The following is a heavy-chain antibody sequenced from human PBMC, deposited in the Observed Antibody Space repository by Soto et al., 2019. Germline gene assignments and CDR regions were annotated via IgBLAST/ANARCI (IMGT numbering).Heavy chain of an antibody. Sequence: EVQMVESGGGLVQPGGSLRRSCAASGFIFNNYWMHWVRQVPGKGLMWVSRIQSDGSSIDYADSVKGRFTISRDNAKNTVYLQMNSLRVEYTAVYYCARSGRIDHWGQGTLVTVSS. CDR2: IQSDGSSI. CDR1: GFIFNNYW. J-gene: IGHJ4*02. V-gene: IGHV3-74*01. D-gene: IGHD3-3*01. CDR3: ARSGRIDH.